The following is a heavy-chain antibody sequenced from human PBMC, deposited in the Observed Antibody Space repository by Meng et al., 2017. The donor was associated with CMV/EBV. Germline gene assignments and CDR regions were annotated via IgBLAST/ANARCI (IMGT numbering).Heavy chain of an antibody. V-gene: IGHV1-2*02. CDR3: ATYIGNYINWYFDL. J-gene: IGHJ2*01. D-gene: IGHD1-7*01. CDR2: INPNSGGT. CDR1: GYTFTGYY. Sequence: VQLVQAGGEVKKPGASVKASCKASGYTFTGYYMHWVRQAPGQGLEWMGWINPNSGGTNYAQKFQGRVTMTRDTSISTAYMELSRLRSDDTAVYYCATYIGNYINWYFDLWGRGTLVTVSS.